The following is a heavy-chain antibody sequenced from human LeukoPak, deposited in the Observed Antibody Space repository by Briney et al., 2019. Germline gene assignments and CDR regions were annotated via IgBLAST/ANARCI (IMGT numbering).Heavy chain of an antibody. CDR3: AREISYYYGSGSYYNYPPYFDY. Sequence: ASVKVSCKASGYTFTGYYMHWVRQAPGQGLEWMGWINPNSGDTNYAQKLQGRVTMTTDTSTSTAYMELRSLRSDDTAVYYCAREISYYYGSGSYYNYPPYFDYWGQGTLVTVSS. CDR1: GYTFTGYY. CDR2: INPNSGDT. J-gene: IGHJ4*02. D-gene: IGHD3-10*01. V-gene: IGHV1-2*02.